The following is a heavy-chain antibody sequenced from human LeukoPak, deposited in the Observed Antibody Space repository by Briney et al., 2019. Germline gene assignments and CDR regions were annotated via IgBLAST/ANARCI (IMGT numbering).Heavy chain of an antibody. D-gene: IGHD5-24*01. Sequence: PSETLSLTCTVSGDSVSNSPYYWGWVRQPPGKGLEWIGAISYGGTTYSSPSLKSRVTVDLDKSRNRFSLKLTSVTAADTAVYYCGGNNFYHFQYWGQGALVTVSS. J-gene: IGHJ4*02. CDR2: ISYGGTT. CDR1: GDSVSNSPYY. CDR3: GGNNFYHFQY. V-gene: IGHV4-39*01.